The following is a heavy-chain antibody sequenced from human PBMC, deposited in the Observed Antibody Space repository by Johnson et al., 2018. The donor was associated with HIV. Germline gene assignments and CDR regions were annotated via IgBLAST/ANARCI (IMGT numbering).Heavy chain of an antibody. CDR3: ARERYGSQAIDAFDI. V-gene: IGHV3-30*02. J-gene: IGHJ3*02. CDR2: IRYDGSNK. CDR1: GFTFSSYG. D-gene: IGHD2-15*01. Sequence: QVQLVESGGGVVQPGGSLRLSCAASGFTFSSYGMHWVRQAPGKGLEWVAFIRYDGSNKYYADSVKGRFTISRDNSQNTVFLQMNSLRAEDMAVYYCARERYGSQAIDAFDIWGQGTMVTVSS.